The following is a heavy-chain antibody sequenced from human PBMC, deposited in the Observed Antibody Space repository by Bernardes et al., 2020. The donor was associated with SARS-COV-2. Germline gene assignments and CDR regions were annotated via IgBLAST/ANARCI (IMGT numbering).Heavy chain of an antibody. Sequence: SETLSLTCTVSGGSISSGSYYWSWIRQPAGKGLEWIGRIYTRGRTNYNPSLKSRVTISVDTSKNQFSLKLSSVTAADTAVYYCARTRGIAVAGILPYYFDYWGQGTLVTVSS. CDR3: ARTRGIAVAGILPYYFDY. V-gene: IGHV4-61*02. D-gene: IGHD6-19*01. CDR1: GGSISSGSYY. CDR2: IYTRGRT. J-gene: IGHJ4*02.